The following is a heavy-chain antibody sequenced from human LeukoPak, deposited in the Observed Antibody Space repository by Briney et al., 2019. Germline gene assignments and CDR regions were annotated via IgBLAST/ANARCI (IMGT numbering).Heavy chain of an antibody. CDR1: GFTLSDYA. CDR2: ISKDGSDK. Sequence: GGSLRLSCAASGFTLSDYAMHWVRQAPGKGLEWVAVISKDGSDKYYPGSVKGRFTISRDDAKNSLYLQMNSLRAEDTAIYYCAKVPRQHDNWFDPWGQGTLVTVSS. J-gene: IGHJ5*02. D-gene: IGHD3-9*01. CDR3: AKVPRQHDNWFDP. V-gene: IGHV3-30-3*01.